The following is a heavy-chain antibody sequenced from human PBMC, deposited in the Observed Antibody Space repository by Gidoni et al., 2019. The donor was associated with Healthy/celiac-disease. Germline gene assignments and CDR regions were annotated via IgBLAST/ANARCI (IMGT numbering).Heavy chain of an antibody. J-gene: IGHJ4*02. V-gene: IGHV4-39*01. CDR1: GGSISSSSYY. CDR3: ARHAAAGTVFLDY. CDR2: IYYSGST. Sequence: QLQLQESGPGLVKPSETLSLTCTVSGGSISSSSYYWGWIRQPPGKGLEWIGSIYYSGSTYYNPSLKSRVTISVDTSKNQFSLKLSSVTAADTAVYYCARHAAAGTVFLDYWGQGTLVTVSS. D-gene: IGHD6-13*01.